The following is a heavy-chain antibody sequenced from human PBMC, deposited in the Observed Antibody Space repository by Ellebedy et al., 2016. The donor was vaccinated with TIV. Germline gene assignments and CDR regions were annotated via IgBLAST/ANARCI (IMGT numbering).Heavy chain of an antibody. CDR1: GNTFSSYN. J-gene: IGHJ2*01. CDR3: VSDGGRDGYTYWYFDL. V-gene: IGHV3-48*02. Sequence: GESLKISCAASGNTFSSYNMNWVRQAPGKGLQWVSYISTTSSNIYYADSVKGRFTISRDNAKNSLTLQMDSLRDEDTAVYYCVSDGGRDGYTYWYFDLWGRGTLVTVSS. D-gene: IGHD5-24*01. CDR2: ISTTSSNI.